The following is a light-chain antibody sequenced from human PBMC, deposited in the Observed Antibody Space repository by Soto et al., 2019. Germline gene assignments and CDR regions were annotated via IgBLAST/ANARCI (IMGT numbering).Light chain of an antibody. CDR2: AAS. CDR3: QKYNSAPQT. Sequence: DIQMTQSPSSLSASVGDRVTITCRASQGISNFFAWYQQKPGKGPELLFYAASTLQSGVPSRFSGSGFGTDFTLTISSLQPEDVATYYCQKYNSAPQTFGQGTKVQIK. CDR1: QGISNF. V-gene: IGKV1-27*01. J-gene: IGKJ1*01.